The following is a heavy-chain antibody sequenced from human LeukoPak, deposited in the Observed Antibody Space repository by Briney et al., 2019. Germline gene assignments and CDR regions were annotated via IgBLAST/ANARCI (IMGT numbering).Heavy chain of an antibody. D-gene: IGHD2-15*01. CDR2: INHSGST. Sequence: SETLSLTCAVYGGSFSGYYWSWIRQPPGKGLGWIGEINHSGSTNYNPSLKSRVTISVDTSKNQFSLKLSSVTAADTAVYYCAIGGYCSGGSCYSDSDYWGQGTLVTVSS. J-gene: IGHJ4*02. CDR1: GGSFSGYY. CDR3: AIGGYCSGGSCYSDSDY. V-gene: IGHV4-34*01.